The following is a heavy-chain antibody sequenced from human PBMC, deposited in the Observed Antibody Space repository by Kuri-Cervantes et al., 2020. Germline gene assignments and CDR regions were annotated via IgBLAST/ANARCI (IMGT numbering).Heavy chain of an antibody. D-gene: IGHD5-18*01. J-gene: IGHJ5*02. CDR2: INPDGGAK. CDR3: AKDRYSYGRGWFDP. CDR1: KFTFSSHW. Sequence: GGSLRLSCAASKFTFSSHWMNWVRQAPGKGLEWVANINPDGGAKSYVDSVKGRFTISRDNSKNTLYLQMNSLRAEDTAVYYCAKDRYSYGRGWFDPWGQGTLVTVSS. V-gene: IGHV3-7*03.